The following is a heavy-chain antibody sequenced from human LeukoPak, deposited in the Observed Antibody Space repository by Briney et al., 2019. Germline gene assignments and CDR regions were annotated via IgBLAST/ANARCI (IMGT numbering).Heavy chain of an antibody. CDR1: GFTFSSYA. CDR3: AKENHRGCSSTSCYPVWFDP. CDR2: ISGSGGST. J-gene: IGHJ5*02. Sequence: PGGSLRLSCAASGFTFSSYAMSWVRQAPGKGLEWVSAISGSGGSTYYADSVKGRFTISRDNSKNTLYLQMNSLRAEDTAVYYCAKENHRGCSSTSCYPVWFDPRGQGTLVTVSS. D-gene: IGHD2-2*01. V-gene: IGHV3-23*01.